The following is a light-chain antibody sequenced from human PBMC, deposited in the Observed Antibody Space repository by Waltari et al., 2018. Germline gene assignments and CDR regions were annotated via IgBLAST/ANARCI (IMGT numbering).Light chain of an antibody. CDR1: SSDVGGSNY. V-gene: IGLV2-14*01. J-gene: IGLJ1*01. CDR3: SSYTSSSTLCV. Sequence: QSALTQPASVSGSPGQSITISCTGTSSDVGGSNYVSWYQQHPGKAPKLMIYEVNNRPSGVSNRFSASKSANTASLTISGLQAEDEADYYCSSYTSSSTLCVFGTGTKVTVL. CDR2: EVN.